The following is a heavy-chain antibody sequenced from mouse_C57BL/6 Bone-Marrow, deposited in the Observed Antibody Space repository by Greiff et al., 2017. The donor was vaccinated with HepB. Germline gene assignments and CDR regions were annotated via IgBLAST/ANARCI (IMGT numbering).Heavy chain of an antibody. CDR1: GFTFSDYG. CDR2: ISSGSSTI. D-gene: IGHD2-1*01. J-gene: IGHJ3*01. CDR3: HLLWPPAY. Sequence: EVQLKQSGGGLVKPGGSLKLSCAASGFTFSDYGMHWVRQAPEKGLEWVAYISSGSSTIYYADTVKGRFTISRDNAKNTLFLQMTSLRSEDTAMYYCHLLWPPAYWGQGTLVTVSA. V-gene: IGHV5-17*01.